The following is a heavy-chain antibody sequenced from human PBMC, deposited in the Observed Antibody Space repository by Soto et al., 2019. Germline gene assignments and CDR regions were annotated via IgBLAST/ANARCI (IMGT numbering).Heavy chain of an antibody. CDR1: GGPITSYH. V-gene: IGHV4-59*01. CDR3: AGEPPYCSSSSCYHWLDP. J-gene: IGHJ5*02. D-gene: IGHD2-2*01. Sequence: PSETLSLTCIVSGGPITSYHWSWIRQFRGQGLEWIAYTSYTGSTNYNPSLKSRVTISVQTSKNQFSLKLTSVTAADTAVYYRAGEPPYCSSSSCYHWLDPWGQGKLVTVSS. CDR2: TSYTGST.